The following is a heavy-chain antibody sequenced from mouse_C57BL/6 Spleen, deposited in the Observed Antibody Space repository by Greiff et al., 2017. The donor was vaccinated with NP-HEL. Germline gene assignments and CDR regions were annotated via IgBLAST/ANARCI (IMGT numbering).Heavy chain of an antibody. D-gene: IGHD1-1*01. CDR3: ARWATVVEGEAWFAY. CDR1: GFNIKNTY. V-gene: IGHV14-3*01. J-gene: IGHJ3*01. Sequence: VQLKQSVAELVRPGASVKLSCTASGFNIKNTYMHWVKQRPEQGLEWIGRIDPANGNTKYAPKFQGKATITADTSSNTAYLQLSSLTSEDTAIYYCARWATVVEGEAWFAYWGQGTLVTVSA. CDR2: IDPANGNT.